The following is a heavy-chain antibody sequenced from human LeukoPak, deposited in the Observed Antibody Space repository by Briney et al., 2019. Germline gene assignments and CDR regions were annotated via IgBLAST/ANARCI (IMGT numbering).Heavy chain of an antibody. D-gene: IGHD3-22*01. CDR3: ARDYAYYFESSGYYSLDWFDP. J-gene: IGHJ5*02. CDR1: GYTFTGYY. V-gene: IGHV1-2*06. CDR2: INPNSGGT. Sequence: ASVKVSCKASGYTFTGYYMHWVRQATGQGLEWMGRINPNSGGTNYAQKFQGRVTMTRDTSISTAYMELSRLRSDDTAVYHCARDYAYYFESSGYYSLDWFDPWGQGTLVTVSS.